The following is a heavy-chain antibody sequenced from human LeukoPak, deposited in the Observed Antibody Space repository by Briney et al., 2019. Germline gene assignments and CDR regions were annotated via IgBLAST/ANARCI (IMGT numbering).Heavy chain of an antibody. CDR1: GGTFSSYA. D-gene: IGHD5-12*01. Sequence: SVKVSCKASGGTFSSYAISWVRQAPGQGLEWVGGIIPIFGTANYAQKFQGRVTITADESTSTAYMELSSLRSEDTAVYYCARYNWRGYDSPWYYYYGMDVWGKGTTVTVSS. CDR2: IIPIFGTA. CDR3: ARYNWRGYDSPWYYYYGMDV. V-gene: IGHV1-69*13. J-gene: IGHJ6*04.